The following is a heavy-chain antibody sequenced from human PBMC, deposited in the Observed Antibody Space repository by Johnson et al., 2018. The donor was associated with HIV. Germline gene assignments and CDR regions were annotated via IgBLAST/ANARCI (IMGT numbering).Heavy chain of an antibody. V-gene: IGHV3-30*04. J-gene: IGHJ3*02. CDR2: ISYDGSNK. Sequence: QVQLVESGGGVVQPGRSLRLSCAASGFTFSSYAMHWVRQAPGKGLEWVEVISYDGSNKYYADSVKGRFTISRDNSKNTLYLQMNSLRAEDTAVYYCARGYGGNYDAFDIWGQGTMVTVSS. CDR1: GFTFSSYA. CDR3: ARGYGGNYDAFDI. D-gene: IGHD4-23*01.